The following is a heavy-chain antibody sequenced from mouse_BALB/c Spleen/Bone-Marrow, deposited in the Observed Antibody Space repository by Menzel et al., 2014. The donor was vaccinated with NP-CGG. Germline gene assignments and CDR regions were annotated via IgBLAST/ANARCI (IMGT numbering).Heavy chain of an antibody. CDR1: GYSFTSYY. CDR2: IDPFNGVT. V-gene: IGHV1-28*01. Sequence: VQLKESGPELMKPGASVKISCKASGYSFTSYYIHWVKQNHGKSLEWIGYIDPFNGVTIYNQKFKGKATLTADKSSSTAYMHLSSLTSEDSAVYYCARRVITTGPGFAYWGQGTLVTASA. CDR3: ARRVITTGPGFAY. D-gene: IGHD2-4*01. J-gene: IGHJ3*01.